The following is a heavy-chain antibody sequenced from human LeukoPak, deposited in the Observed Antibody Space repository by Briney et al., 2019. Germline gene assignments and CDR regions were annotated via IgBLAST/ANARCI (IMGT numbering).Heavy chain of an antibody. CDR2: INPSGGST. CDR3: ARRAGYYYDSSGYHRNYYYYMDV. J-gene: IGHJ6*03. CDR1: GYTFTSYY. D-gene: IGHD3-22*01. V-gene: IGHV1-46*01. Sequence: ASVKVSCKASGYTFTSYYMHWVRQAPGQGLEWMGIINPSGGSTSYAQKFQGRVTMTRDMSTSTVYMELSSLRSEDTAVYYCARRAGYYYDSSGYHRNYYYYMDVWGKGTTATVSS.